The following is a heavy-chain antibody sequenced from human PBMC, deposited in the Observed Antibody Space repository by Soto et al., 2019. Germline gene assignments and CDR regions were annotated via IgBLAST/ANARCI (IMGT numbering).Heavy chain of an antibody. D-gene: IGHD1-26*01. CDR2: INAGNGNT. CDR3: ASGSESVYGTSNVEIDF. CDR1: GFTFTSYA. Sequence: GASVKVSCKASGFTFTSYAIHWVRQAPGQRLEWMGWINAGNGNTKYSQKFQGRVSITRDTSATTAYLDVSSLTFEDTALYYCASGSESVYGTSNVEIDFWGLRALVPVSA. J-gene: IGHJ5*01. V-gene: IGHV1-3*01.